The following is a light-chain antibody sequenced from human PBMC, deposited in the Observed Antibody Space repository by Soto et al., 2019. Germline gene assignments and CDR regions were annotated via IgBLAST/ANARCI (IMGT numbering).Light chain of an antibody. CDR2: EVN. Sequence: QSALTQPPSASGSPGQSVTISCTGTSNDVAVYQYVSWYQQHPGKAPKLIIYEVNKRSSGVPDRFSGSKSGSTASLTVSGLQPEDEADYYCISYAGSSTYVFGTGTKVTVL. CDR1: SNDVAVYQY. V-gene: IGLV2-8*01. J-gene: IGLJ1*01. CDR3: ISYAGSSTYV.